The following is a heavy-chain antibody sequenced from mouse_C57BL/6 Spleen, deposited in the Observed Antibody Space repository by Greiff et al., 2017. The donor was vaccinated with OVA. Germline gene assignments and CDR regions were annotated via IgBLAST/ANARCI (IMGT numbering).Heavy chain of an antibody. Sequence: VQLQESGAELARPGASVKLSCKASGYTFTSYGISWVKQRTGQGLEWIGEIYPRSGNTYYNEKFKGKATLTADKSSSTAYMELRSLTSEDSAVYFCARGSPYGNFFDYWGQGTTLTVSS. CDR3: ARGSPYGNFFDY. J-gene: IGHJ2*01. CDR1: GYTFTSYG. V-gene: IGHV1-81*01. D-gene: IGHD2-1*01. CDR2: IYPRSGNT.